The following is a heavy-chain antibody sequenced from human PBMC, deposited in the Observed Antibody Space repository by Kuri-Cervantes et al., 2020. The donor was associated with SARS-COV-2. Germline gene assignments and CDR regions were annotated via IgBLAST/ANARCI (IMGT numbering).Heavy chain of an antibody. CDR2: IYHSGST. J-gene: IGHJ3*02. D-gene: IGHD2-8*01. CDR1: GYSISSGYY. Sequence: SETLSLTCTVSGYSISSGYYWGWIRQPPGKGLEWIGSIYHSGSTYYNPSLKSRVTISVDTSKNQFSLKLSSVTAADTAVYYCARHRMADAFDIWGQGTMVTVS. V-gene: IGHV4-38-2*02. CDR3: ARHRMADAFDI.